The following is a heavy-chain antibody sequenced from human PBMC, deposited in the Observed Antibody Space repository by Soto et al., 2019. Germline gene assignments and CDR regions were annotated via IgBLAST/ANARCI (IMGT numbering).Heavy chain of an antibody. J-gene: IGHJ6*02. D-gene: IGHD3-22*01. CDR1: GGSFSGYY. CDR3: GSNYYDSSGYYYGMDV. V-gene: IGHV4-34*01. Sequence: QVQLQQWGAGLLKPSETLSLTCAVYGGSFSGYYWSWIRQPPGKGLEWIGEINHSGSTNYNPSLKSRVTISLDTSKNQFSLKLSSVTAADTAVYYCGSNYYDSSGYYYGMDVWGQGTTVTVSS. CDR2: INHSGST.